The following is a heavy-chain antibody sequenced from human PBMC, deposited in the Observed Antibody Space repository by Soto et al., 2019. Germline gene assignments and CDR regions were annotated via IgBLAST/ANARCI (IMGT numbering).Heavy chain of an antibody. Sequence: RGESVKISCXGSGYSFTSYWIGWVRQMPGKGLEWMGIIYPGDSDTRYSPSFQGQVTISADKSISTAYLQWSSLKASDTAMYYCARLAPSGAAGTFDIWGQGTMVTVSS. CDR1: GYSFTSYW. CDR3: ARLAPSGAAGTFDI. D-gene: IGHD1-26*01. CDR2: IYPGDSDT. J-gene: IGHJ3*02. V-gene: IGHV5-51*01.